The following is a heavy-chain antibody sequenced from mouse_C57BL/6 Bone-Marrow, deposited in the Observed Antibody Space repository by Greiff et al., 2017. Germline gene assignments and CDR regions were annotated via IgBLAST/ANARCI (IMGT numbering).Heavy chain of an antibody. CDR1: GYTFTSYG. CDR3: TREAYGKLRVTYYAMDY. CDR2: FYPRSGNT. J-gene: IGHJ4*01. V-gene: IGHV1-81*01. D-gene: IGHD2-1*01. Sequence: QVQLQQSGAELARPGASVKLSCEASGYTFTSYGISWVQQRTGQGLEWIGEFYPRSGNTYYNEKFKGKATLTADNSYSTAYMKLRSLTSEDSAVYFSTREAYGKLRVTYYAMDYWGQGTSVTVSS.